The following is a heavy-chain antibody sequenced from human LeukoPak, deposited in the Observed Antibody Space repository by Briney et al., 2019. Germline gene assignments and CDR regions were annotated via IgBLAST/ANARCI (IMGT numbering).Heavy chain of an antibody. CDR2: ISSSRRTI. D-gene: IGHD5-18*01. CDR3: ARSPPRYGIDY. J-gene: IGHJ4*02. Sequence: GGSVRLFCGASGFTFRSYSMNWVRQAPGKGLEWVSYISSSRRTIYYAESVKGRFTISRDNDENSLDLQRNSLRAEDTAVYYCARSPPRYGIDYWGQGTLVTVSS. V-gene: IGHV3-48*01. CDR1: GFTFRSYS.